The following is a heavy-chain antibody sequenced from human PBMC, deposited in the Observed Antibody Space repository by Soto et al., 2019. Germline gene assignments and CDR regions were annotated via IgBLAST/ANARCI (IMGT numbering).Heavy chain of an antibody. J-gene: IGHJ6*02. Sequence: GAPIPSCGASWFTFNSYSMKRVRQAPGEGAEWVSYISSSSSTIYYADSVKGRLTISRDNAKNSLYLQMNSLRDEDTAVYYCARDYDFWSGYIYYYGMDVWGQGTTVTVSS. CDR2: ISSSSSTI. V-gene: IGHV3-48*02. CDR3: ARDYDFWSGYIYYYGMDV. D-gene: IGHD3-3*01. CDR1: WFTFNSYS.